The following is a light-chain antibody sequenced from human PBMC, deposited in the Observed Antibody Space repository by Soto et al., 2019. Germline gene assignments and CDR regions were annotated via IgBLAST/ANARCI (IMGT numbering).Light chain of an antibody. CDR1: QSITKY. CDR2: AAS. J-gene: IGKJ4*01. V-gene: IGKV1-39*01. Sequence: DIQMTQSPSSLSASVGDRVNIDCRASQSITKYLNWYQQKPGKAPKLLLYAASSLQSGVPSRFSGSGSGTDFTLTITILHPDDFATYFCQQSYSTPLSFGGGTNVEI. CDR3: QQSYSTPLS.